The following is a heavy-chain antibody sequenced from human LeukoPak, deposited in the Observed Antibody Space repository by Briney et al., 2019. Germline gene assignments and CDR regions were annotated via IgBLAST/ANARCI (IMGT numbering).Heavy chain of an antibody. Sequence: PSVKASCTASGYTFTNYHMHWGRQAPQQGLERIGISKHSGGSTSYEQKFQDRVTMTRDTSTSTVYMELNSVRSEDTAVYYCARATWYGGNPSGAFDIWGQGTMVTVSS. CDR2: SKHSGGST. CDR3: ARATWYGGNPSGAFDI. CDR1: GYTFTNYH. D-gene: IGHD4/OR15-4a*01. V-gene: IGHV1-46*01. J-gene: IGHJ3*02.